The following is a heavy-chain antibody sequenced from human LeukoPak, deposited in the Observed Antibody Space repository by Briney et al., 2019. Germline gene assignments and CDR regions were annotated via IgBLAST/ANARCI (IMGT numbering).Heavy chain of an antibody. Sequence: SETLSLTCTVSGGSISSSSYYWGWIRQPPGKGLEWIRSIYSSGDTYYNPSLRSRVTISVDTSKNQFSLKLRSVTSADTAVYFCARRRCYGEEFDYWGQGTLVTVSS. V-gene: IGHV4-39*01. CDR2: IYSSGDT. D-gene: IGHD3-10*01. CDR1: GGSISSSSYY. CDR3: ARRRCYGEEFDY. J-gene: IGHJ4*02.